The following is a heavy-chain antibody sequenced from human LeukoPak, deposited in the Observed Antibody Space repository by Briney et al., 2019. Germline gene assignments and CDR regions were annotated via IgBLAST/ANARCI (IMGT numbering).Heavy chain of an antibody. D-gene: IGHD6-6*01. V-gene: IGHV3-21*01. J-gene: IGHJ4*02. CDR1: GFTFSSYN. CDR2: ITSDSRYM. CDR3: ARGGAARPDY. Sequence: GGSLSLSCAASGFTFSSYNMNWVRQAPGKGLEWVSSITSDSRYMYYADSVKGRFTISRDNAKNSLYLQMNSLRAEDTAVYYCARGGAARPDYWGQGTLVSVSS.